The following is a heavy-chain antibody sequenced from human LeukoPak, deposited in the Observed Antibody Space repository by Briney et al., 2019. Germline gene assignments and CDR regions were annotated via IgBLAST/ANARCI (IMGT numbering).Heavy chain of an antibody. CDR3: ARAVDYDTSGYHYFDS. D-gene: IGHD3-22*01. CDR2: IRKKPNSYST. J-gene: IGHJ4*02. V-gene: IGHV3-72*01. Sequence: GGSLRLSCAASGFTFSDHYMDWVRQAPGKVLEWVGRIRKKPNSYSTEYAASVKGRFTFSRDDSKNSIYLQMNSLKTEDTAVYYCARAVDYDTSGYHYFDSWGQGTLVTVSS. CDR1: GFTFSDHY.